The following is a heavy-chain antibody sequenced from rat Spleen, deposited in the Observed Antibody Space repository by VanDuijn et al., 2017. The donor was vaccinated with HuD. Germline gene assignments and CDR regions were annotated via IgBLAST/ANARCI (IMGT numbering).Heavy chain of an antibody. J-gene: IGHJ2*01. Sequence: EVQLVESGGDLVQPGRSLKLSCAASGFTFSNYDMAWVRQAPTKGLEWVATISYGDRSGHSSTYYRDSVKGRFTISRDNAKSTLSLQMDSLRSEDTATYYCARRHYGYTDYFDYWGQGVMVTVSS. V-gene: IGHV5-29*01. CDR3: ARRHYGYTDYFDY. CDR2: ISYGDRSGHSST. D-gene: IGHD1-9*01. CDR1: GFTFSNYD.